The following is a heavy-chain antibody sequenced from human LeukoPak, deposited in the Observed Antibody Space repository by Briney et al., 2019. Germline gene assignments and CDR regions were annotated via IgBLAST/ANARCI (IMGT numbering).Heavy chain of an antibody. CDR3: ASIYYDILTGYYIFPDY. J-gene: IGHJ4*02. CDR2: INHSGSI. Sequence: SETLSLTCAVYGGSFSGYYWSWIRQPPGKGLEWIGEINHSGSINYNPSLKSRVTISVDTSKNQFSLKLSSVTAADTAVYYCASIYYDILTGYYIFPDYWGQGTLVTVSS. D-gene: IGHD3-9*01. V-gene: IGHV4-34*01. CDR1: GGSFSGYY.